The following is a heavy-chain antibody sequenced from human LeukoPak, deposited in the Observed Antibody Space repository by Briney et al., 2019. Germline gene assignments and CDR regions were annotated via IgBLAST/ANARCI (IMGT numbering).Heavy chain of an antibody. D-gene: IGHD3-22*01. J-gene: IGHJ4*02. CDR1: GFTFGDYA. Sequence: GRSLRLSCTASGFTFGDYAMSWVRQAPGKGLEWVGFIRSKAYGGTTEYAASVKGIFTISRDHSKSIAYLQMNTLKTHDTAVYYCTSRPDYYDSSGPPDYWGQGTLVTVSS. CDR2: IRSKAYGGTT. CDR3: TSRPDYYDSSGPPDY. V-gene: IGHV3-49*04.